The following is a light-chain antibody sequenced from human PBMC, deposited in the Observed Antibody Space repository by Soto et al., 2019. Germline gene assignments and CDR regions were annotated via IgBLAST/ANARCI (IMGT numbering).Light chain of an antibody. CDR3: QQRSNWPPT. CDR1: QSVSSY. J-gene: IGKJ5*01. Sequence: EIVLTPSPATLSLSPGEISTLSCRASQSVSSYLAWYQQKPGQAPRLLIYDASNRATGIPARFSGSGSGTDFTLTISSLEPEDFAVYYCQQRSNWPPTFGQGTRLEIK. V-gene: IGKV3-11*01. CDR2: DAS.